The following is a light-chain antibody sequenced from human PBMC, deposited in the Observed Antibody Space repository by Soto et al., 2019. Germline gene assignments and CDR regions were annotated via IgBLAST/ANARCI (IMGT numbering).Light chain of an antibody. CDR3: QQRSN. CDR2: DVS. Sequence: EIVLTQSPVTLSLSPGERATLSCRASQSANTYVAWYQQKPGQAPRLLIYDVSNRATGIPGRFSGSGSGTDFTLTISSLEPEDFAVYYCQQRSNFGQGTRLEIK. CDR1: QSANTY. J-gene: IGKJ5*01. V-gene: IGKV3-11*01.